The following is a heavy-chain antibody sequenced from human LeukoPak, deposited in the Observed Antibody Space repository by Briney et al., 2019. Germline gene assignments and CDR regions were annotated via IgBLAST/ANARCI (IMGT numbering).Heavy chain of an antibody. V-gene: IGHV4-4*07. CDR3: ARDLSGSLYFDY. CDR1: GASIISYY. CDR2: LYISGST. D-gene: IGHD3-10*01. Sequence: SAALSLTCTVSGASIISYYYNWIRQPAGRGLEWIGRLYISGSTDYNPSLKSRAIISVDTSMSQFSLKLSSVTAADTGVYFCARDLSGSLYFDYWGQGVLLTVSS. J-gene: IGHJ4*02.